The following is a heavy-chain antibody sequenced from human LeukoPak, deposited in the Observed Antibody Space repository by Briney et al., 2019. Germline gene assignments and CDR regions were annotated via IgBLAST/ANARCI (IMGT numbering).Heavy chain of an antibody. Sequence: PGGSLRLSCAASGFTFNTYWMSWVRQAPGKWLEWVANIKQDGSEKYYVDSVKGRFTISRDNAKNSLYLQMNSLRAEDTAVYYCARALQGYHSGWYRGDYWGEGTLVTVSS. J-gene: IGHJ4*02. D-gene: IGHD6-19*01. CDR3: ARALQGYHSGWYRGDY. V-gene: IGHV3-7*01. CDR2: IKQDGSEK. CDR1: GFTFNTYW.